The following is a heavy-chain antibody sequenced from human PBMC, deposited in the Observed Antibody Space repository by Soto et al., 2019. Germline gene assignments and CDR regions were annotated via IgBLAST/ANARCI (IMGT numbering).Heavy chain of an antibody. D-gene: IGHD6-13*01. CDR2: TYYRSKWYN. CDR3: ARDLHFGYSRSWYWFDP. J-gene: IGHJ5*02. V-gene: IGHV6-1*01. Sequence: PSQTRSLTCAISGDSVSSNSAAWNWIRQSPSRGLEWLGRTYYRSKWYNDYAVSVKSRITINPDTSKNQFSLQLNSVTPEDTAVYYCARDLHFGYSRSWYWFDPWGQGTLVTVSS. CDR1: GDSVSSNSAA.